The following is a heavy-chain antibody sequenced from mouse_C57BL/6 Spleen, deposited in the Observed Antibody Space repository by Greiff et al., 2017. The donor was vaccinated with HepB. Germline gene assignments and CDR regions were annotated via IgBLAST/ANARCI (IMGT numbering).Heavy chain of an antibody. CDR2: IYPGSGNT. Sequence: QVQLQQSGAELVRPGASVKLSCKASGYTFTDYYINWVKQRPGQGLEWIARIYPGSGNTYYNEKFKGKATLTAEKSSSTAYMQLSSLTSEDSAVYFCARGPLTTVVAPYAMDYWGQGTSVTVSS. D-gene: IGHD1-1*01. CDR1: GYTFTDYY. J-gene: IGHJ4*01. CDR3: ARGPLTTVVAPYAMDY. V-gene: IGHV1-76*01.